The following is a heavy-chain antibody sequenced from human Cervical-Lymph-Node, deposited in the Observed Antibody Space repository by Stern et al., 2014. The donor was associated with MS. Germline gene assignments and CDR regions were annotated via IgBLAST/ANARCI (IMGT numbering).Heavy chain of an antibody. CDR2: INRDSGGT. Sequence: QEQLVQSGAEVKKPGASVKVSCKASGYTFTGYYMHSVRQAPGQGLEWMGRINRDSGGTDYAQKFPGTVTITRDTSISKAYMELSRLRSDDTAMYYCARSAARGPYFGDLLDAFDYWGQGTLVTVSS. D-gene: IGHD3-10*01. J-gene: IGHJ4*02. CDR3: ARSAARGPYFGDLLDAFDY. V-gene: IGHV1-2*06. CDR1: GYTFTGYY.